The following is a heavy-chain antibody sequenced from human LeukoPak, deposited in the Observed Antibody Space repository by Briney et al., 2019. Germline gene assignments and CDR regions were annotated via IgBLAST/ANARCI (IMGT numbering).Heavy chain of an antibody. Sequence: GRSLRLSCAASGFTFSSYGLHWVRQAPGKGLEWVSSISNSSSYIYYADSVKGRFTISRDNAKNSLYLQMNSLRADDTALYYCARDSGGYGDYRGLWGQGTLVSVSS. CDR1: GFTFSSYG. D-gene: IGHD4-17*01. V-gene: IGHV3-21*01. J-gene: IGHJ4*02. CDR2: ISNSSSYI. CDR3: ARDSGGYGDYRGL.